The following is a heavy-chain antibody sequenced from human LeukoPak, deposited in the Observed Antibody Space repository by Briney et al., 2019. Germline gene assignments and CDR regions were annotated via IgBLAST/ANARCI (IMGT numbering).Heavy chain of an antibody. Sequence: ASVKVSCKXSGYTFADHFIHWVRQAPGQGLEYMGRINANSGGTEYQQKFQGRVTMTRDMSISTAYVEVNWLISDDTAIYYCARDVSSTPNWEFDYWGQGTTVTVSS. V-gene: IGHV1-2*06. CDR2: INANSGGT. D-gene: IGHD1-26*01. J-gene: IGHJ4*02. CDR3: ARDVSSTPNWEFDY. CDR1: GYTFADHF.